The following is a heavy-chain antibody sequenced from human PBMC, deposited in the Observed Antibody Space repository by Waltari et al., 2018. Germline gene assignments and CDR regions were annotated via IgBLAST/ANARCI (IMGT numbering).Heavy chain of an antibody. CDR3: AKTSSSSPWYYFDY. CDR1: GFTFADYA. CDR2: ITWNSGSM. D-gene: IGHD6-6*01. J-gene: IGHJ4*02. Sequence: EVQLVESGGGLVQPGRSLRLSCAASGFTFADYAMHWVRQAPGKGLEWVSGITWNSGSMDYADSVKGRFTISRDNAKKSLYLQMNSLRAEDTALYYCAKTSSSSPWYYFDYWGQGTLVTVSS. V-gene: IGHV3-9*01.